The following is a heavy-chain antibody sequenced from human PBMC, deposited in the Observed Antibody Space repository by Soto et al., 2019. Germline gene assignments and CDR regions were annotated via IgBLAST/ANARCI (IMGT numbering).Heavy chain of an antibody. Sequence: QVQLQESGPGLVKPSQTLSLTCTVSGGSISSGGYYWSWIRQHPGKGLEWIGYIYYSGSTYYNPSLKSRVTISVETSKNQFSLKLSSVTAADTAVYYCARAHRYYDSSGYYPPGFDYWGQGTLVTVSS. J-gene: IGHJ4*02. CDR3: ARAHRYYDSSGYYPPGFDY. D-gene: IGHD3-22*01. CDR1: GGSISSGGYY. V-gene: IGHV4-31*03. CDR2: IYYSGST.